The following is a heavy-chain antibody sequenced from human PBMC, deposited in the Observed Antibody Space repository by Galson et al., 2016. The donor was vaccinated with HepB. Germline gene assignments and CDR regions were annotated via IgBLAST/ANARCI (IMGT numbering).Heavy chain of an antibody. CDR2: IIPIFGKA. J-gene: IGHJ4*02. Sequence: SVKVSCKASGGTFSYYAISWVRQAPGQGLEWMGGIIPIFGKADCAQKFQGRVTITADDSTSTAYMELSSLRSEDTAVYYCASRGARSCSGGSCYECDYWGQGTLVTVSS. CDR3: ASRGARSCSGGSCYECDY. CDR1: GGTFSYYA. D-gene: IGHD2-15*01. V-gene: IGHV1-69*13.